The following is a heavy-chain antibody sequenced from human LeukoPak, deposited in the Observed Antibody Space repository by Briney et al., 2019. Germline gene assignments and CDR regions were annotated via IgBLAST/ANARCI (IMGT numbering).Heavy chain of an antibody. V-gene: IGHV3-30*04. J-gene: IGHJ4*02. D-gene: IGHD1-26*01. CDR3: ARAVGPFDY. CDR1: GFTFSSYA. Sequence: GRSLRLSCAASGFTFSSYAMHWVRQAPGKGLEWVAVISYDGSNKYYADSVKGRFTISRDNAKNTLYLQMNSPRAEDTAVYYCARAVGPFDYWGQGTLVTVSS. CDR2: ISYDGSNK.